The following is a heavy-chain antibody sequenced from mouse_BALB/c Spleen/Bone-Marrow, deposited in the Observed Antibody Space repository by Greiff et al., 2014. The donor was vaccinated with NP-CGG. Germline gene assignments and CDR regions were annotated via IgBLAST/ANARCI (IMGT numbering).Heavy chain of an antibody. CDR1: GFSLTSYG. Sequence: QVQLKESGPGLVAPSQTLSITCTVSGFSLTSYGVHWVRQSPGKGLEWLGVIWAGGSTNYNSALMSRLSISKDNSKSQVFLKMNSLQTYDTAMYYCARYYYGFLDYWGQGTTLTVSS. V-gene: IGHV2-9*02. J-gene: IGHJ2*01. CDR3: ARYYYGFLDY. CDR2: IWAGGST. D-gene: IGHD1-2*01.